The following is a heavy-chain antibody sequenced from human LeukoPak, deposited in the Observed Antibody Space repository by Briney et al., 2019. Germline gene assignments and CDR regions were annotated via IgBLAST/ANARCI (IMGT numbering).Heavy chain of an antibody. CDR3: AGRNNDDVWGGYYRSTTEDFDM. CDR1: GISFNRYD. V-gene: IGHV3-23*01. D-gene: IGHD3-16*01. Sequence: GGSLRLSCAASGISFNRYDMSWVRLGPGKGLEWVAAISSGGGSTYYTDSVKGRFTISRDNSENILYLQINSLKAEDTAVYYCAGRNNDDVWGGYYRSTTEDFDMWGQGTMVTVSS. J-gene: IGHJ3*02. CDR2: ISSGGGST.